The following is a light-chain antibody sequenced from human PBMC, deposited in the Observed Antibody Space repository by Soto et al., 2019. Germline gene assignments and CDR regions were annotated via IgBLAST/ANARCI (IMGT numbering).Light chain of an antibody. Sequence: QLVLTQPPSVSGAPGQRVTISCTGSSSNIGAGYDVHWYQQLPGTATKLLIYGNSNRPSGVPDRFSGSKSGTSASLAITGLQAEDEADYYCQSYDSSLSGRVVFGGGTKLTVL. CDR2: GNS. CDR1: SSNIGAGYD. V-gene: IGLV1-40*01. J-gene: IGLJ2*01. CDR3: QSYDSSLSGRVV.